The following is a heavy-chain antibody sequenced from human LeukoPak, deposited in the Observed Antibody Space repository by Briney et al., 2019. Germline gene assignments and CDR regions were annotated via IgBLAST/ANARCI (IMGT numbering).Heavy chain of an antibody. CDR2: IIPIFGTA. J-gene: IGHJ6*03. CDR1: GGTFSSYA. V-gene: IGHV1-69*05. Sequence: GASVKVSCKASGGTFSSYAISWVRQAPGQGLEWMGGIIPIFGTANYAQKFQGGVTITTDESTSTAYMELSSLRSEDTAVYYCARDLSVVPAATGYYMDVWGKGTTVTVSS. CDR3: ARDLSVVPAATGYYMDV. D-gene: IGHD2-2*01.